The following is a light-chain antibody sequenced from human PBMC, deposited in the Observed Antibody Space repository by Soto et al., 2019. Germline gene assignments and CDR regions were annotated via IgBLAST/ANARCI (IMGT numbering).Light chain of an antibody. CDR2: GVS. J-gene: IGLJ1*01. CDR1: SSDVGGYDY. Sequence: QSALTQPPSASGSPGQSVTISCTGTSSDVGGYDYVSWYQQYPGKAPKLMIYGVSKRPSGVPDRFSGSKSGNTASLTVSGLQAEDVADYYCSSYVGSNNFYVFGTGTKVTVL. V-gene: IGLV2-8*01. CDR3: SSYVGSNNFYV.